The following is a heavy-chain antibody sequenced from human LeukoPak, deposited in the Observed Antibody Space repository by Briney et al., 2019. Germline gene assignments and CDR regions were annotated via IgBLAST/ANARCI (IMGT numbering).Heavy chain of an antibody. Sequence: PGGSLRLSCAASGFTFDDYAMHWVRQAPGKGLEWVSGISWNSGSIGYADSVKGRFTISRDNAKNSLYLQMNSLRAEDTALYYCAKAGYSSGWYDTDAFDIWGQGTMVTVSS. CDR1: GFTFDDYA. CDR3: AKAGYSSGWYDTDAFDI. J-gene: IGHJ3*02. V-gene: IGHV3-9*01. CDR2: ISWNSGSI. D-gene: IGHD6-19*01.